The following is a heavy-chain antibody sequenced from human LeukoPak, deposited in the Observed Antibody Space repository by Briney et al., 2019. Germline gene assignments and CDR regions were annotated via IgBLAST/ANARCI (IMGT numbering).Heavy chain of an antibody. CDR3: AGTPYYYDSSGLYPI. J-gene: IGHJ3*02. D-gene: IGHD3-22*01. V-gene: IGHV4-59*08. Sequence: SETLSLTCTVSGGSISSYYWSWIRQPPGKGLEWIGYIYYSGSTNYNPSLKSRVTISVDTSKGQFSLKLSSVTAADTAAYYCAGTPYYYDSSGLYPIWGQGTMVTVSS. CDR1: GGSISSYY. CDR2: IYYSGST.